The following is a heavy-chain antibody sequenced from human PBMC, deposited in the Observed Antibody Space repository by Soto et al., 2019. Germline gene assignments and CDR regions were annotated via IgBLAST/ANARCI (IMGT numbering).Heavy chain of an antibody. CDR2: IDPSDSQT. D-gene: IGHD5-12*01. V-gene: IGHV5-10-1*01. J-gene: IGHJ4*02. CDR3: ARQIYDSNTGPNFQYYFDS. CDR1: GYSFAGYW. Sequence: GESLKISCKGSGYSFAGYWITWVRQKPGKGLEWMGRIDPSDSQTYYSPSFRGHVTISVTKSITTVFLQWSSLRASDTAMYYCARQIYDSNTGPNFQYYFDSWGQGAPVTVSS.